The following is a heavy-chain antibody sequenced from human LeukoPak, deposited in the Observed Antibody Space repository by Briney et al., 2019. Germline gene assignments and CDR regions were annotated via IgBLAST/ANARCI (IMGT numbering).Heavy chain of an antibody. Sequence: SETLSLTCTVSGGSISSYYWSWIRQPPGKGLEWIGYIYYSGSTNYNPSLKSRVTISVDTSKNQFSLKLSSVTAADTAVYYCARATGSGDLNAFDIWGQGTMVTVSS. J-gene: IGHJ3*02. CDR1: GGSISSYY. CDR2: IYYSGST. CDR3: ARATGSGDLNAFDI. D-gene: IGHD1-26*01. V-gene: IGHV4-59*01.